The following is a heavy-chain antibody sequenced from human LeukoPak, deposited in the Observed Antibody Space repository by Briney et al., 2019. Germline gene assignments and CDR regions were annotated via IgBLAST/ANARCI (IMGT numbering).Heavy chain of an antibody. CDR1: GVTFSSYE. J-gene: IGHJ6*03. V-gene: IGHV3-48*03. CDR3: ARSSGWYHRGPDYYYYYMDV. D-gene: IGHD6-19*01. CDR2: ISSSGSTI. Sequence: GGSLRLSCAASGVTFSSYEMNWVRQAPGKGLEWVSYISSSGSTIYYADSVKGRFTISRDNAKNSLYLQMNSLRAEDTAVYYCARSSGWYHRGPDYYYYYMDVWGKGTTVTVSS.